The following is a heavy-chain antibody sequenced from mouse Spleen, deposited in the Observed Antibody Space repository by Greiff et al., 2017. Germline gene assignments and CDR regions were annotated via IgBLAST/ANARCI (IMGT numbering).Heavy chain of an antibody. V-gene: IGHV1-54*01. D-gene: IGHD1-1*01. CDR3: ARLSSHYYGSSYAMDY. CDR2: INPGSGGT. CDR1: GYAFTNYL. J-gene: IGHJ4*01. Sequence: QVQLQQSGAELVRPGTSVKVSCKASGYAFTNYLIEWVKQRPGQGLEWIGVINPGSGGTNYNEKFKGKATLTADKSSSTAYMQLSSLTSEDSAVYFCARLSSHYYGSSYAMDYWGQGTSVTVSS.